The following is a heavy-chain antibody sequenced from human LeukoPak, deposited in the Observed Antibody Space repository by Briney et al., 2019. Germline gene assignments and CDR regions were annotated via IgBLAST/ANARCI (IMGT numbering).Heavy chain of an antibody. Sequence: SVTVSCTASGGTFSSYAISWVRQAPGQGLEWMGGIIPIFGTANYAQKFQGRVTITADESTGTAYMELSSLRSEDTAVYYCGRDLGGSMSYYYGMDVWGQGTTVTVSS. V-gene: IGHV1-69*13. CDR3: GRDLGGSMSYYYGMDV. J-gene: IGHJ6*02. CDR2: IIPIFGTA. CDR1: GGTFSSYA. D-gene: IGHD3-16*01.